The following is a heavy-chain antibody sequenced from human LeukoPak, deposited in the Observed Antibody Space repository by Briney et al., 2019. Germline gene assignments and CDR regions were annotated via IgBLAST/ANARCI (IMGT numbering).Heavy chain of an antibody. Sequence: SETLSLTCTVSGGSITSDYWNWIRQRPGEGLEWIGYIYYTGRTSYNPSLTSRASISLHTSRNQFSLKLSSVAAAGTAIYYCVRHTYSGYDHLTWGQGTLVTVSS. CDR1: GGSITSDY. V-gene: IGHV4-59*08. CDR2: IYYTGRT. D-gene: IGHD5-12*01. CDR3: VRHTYSGYDHLT. J-gene: IGHJ5*02.